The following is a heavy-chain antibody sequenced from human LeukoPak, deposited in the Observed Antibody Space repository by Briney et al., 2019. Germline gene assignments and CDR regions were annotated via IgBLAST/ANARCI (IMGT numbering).Heavy chain of an antibody. V-gene: IGHV1-8*01. Sequence: GASVKVSCKASGYTFTSYDINWVRQATGQGLEWMGWMNPNSGNTGYAQKFQGRVTMTRNTSISTAYMELSSLRSEDTAVYYCARLFGELLLPSDHFYYMDVWGKGTAVTVSS. CDR3: ARLFGELLLPSDHFYYMDV. CDR2: MNPNSGNT. J-gene: IGHJ6*03. CDR1: GYTFTSYD. D-gene: IGHD3-10*02.